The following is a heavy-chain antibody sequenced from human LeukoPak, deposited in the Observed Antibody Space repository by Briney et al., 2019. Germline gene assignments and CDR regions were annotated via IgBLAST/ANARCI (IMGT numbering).Heavy chain of an antibody. Sequence: ASVKVSRMVSVYTLTELSMHWVRQAPGKGREWMGGFDPEDGETIYAQKFQGRVTITEDTSTDTAYMVLSSLRSEDTAVYYCARVVREYDFWSGNYYYYGMDVWGQGTTVTVSS. D-gene: IGHD3-3*01. V-gene: IGHV1-24*01. J-gene: IGHJ6*02. CDR2: FDPEDGET. CDR3: ARVVREYDFWSGNYYYYGMDV. CDR1: VYTLTELS.